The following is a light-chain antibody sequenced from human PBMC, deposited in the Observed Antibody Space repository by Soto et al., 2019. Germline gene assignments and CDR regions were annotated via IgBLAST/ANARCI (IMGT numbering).Light chain of an antibody. Sequence: EIVLTQSPATLSLSPGERATLSCRASRSVSRYLAWYQQKPGQAPRLLIYDATNRAFGIPARFSGSGSGTVFTLIISSLEPEDFAVYYCQQRSNWPPTFGPGTKVDIK. CDR2: DAT. J-gene: IGKJ3*01. CDR3: QQRSNWPPT. CDR1: RSVSRY. V-gene: IGKV3-11*01.